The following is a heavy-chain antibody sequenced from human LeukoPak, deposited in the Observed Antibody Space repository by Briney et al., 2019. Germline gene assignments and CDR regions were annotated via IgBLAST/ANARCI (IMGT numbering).Heavy chain of an antibody. CDR2: ISGGGYST. CDR3: ARGRGYCSRTSCYESSGYYEIPPLYIDY. CDR1: GFTFSSYW. V-gene: IGHV3-21*01. J-gene: IGHJ4*02. D-gene: IGHD2-2*01. Sequence: GGSLRLSCAASGFTFSSYWMSWVRQAPGKGLEWVSAISGGGYSTYYAESVKGRFTISRDNAKNSLYPQMNSLRAEDTAVYYCARGRGYCSRTSCYESSGYYEIPPLYIDYWGQGTLVTVSS.